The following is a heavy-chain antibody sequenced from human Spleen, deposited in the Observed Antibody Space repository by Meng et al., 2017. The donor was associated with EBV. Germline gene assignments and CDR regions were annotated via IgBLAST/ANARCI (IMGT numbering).Heavy chain of an antibody. V-gene: IGHV4-39*01. J-gene: IGHJ4*02. CDR1: GGSISSSSYY. Sequence: QLQLQESGPGLVKPSETLSLTCTVSGGSISSSSYYWGWIRQPPGKGLEWIGSIYYNGSPFYNPSLKSRVSISVDTSKNQFSLKLSSVTAADTAVFYCARVELPAAIGHFGYWGQGTLVTASS. CDR2: IYYNGSP. CDR3: ARVELPAAIGHFGY. D-gene: IGHD2-2*01.